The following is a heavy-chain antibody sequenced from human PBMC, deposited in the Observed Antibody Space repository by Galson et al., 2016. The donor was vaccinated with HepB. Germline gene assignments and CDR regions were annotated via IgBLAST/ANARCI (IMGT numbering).Heavy chain of an antibody. J-gene: IGHJ6*02. V-gene: IGHV3-49*03. CDR1: GFNFGDST. Sequence: SLRLSCAASGFNFGDSTMTWFRQAPGKGLEWVGFIRSETYGVTTEYAASVRGRFTISRDDSKSIAYLQMDSLRREDTAVYYCTTLMGWGSRPYYYDNMDVWGQGTTVTVSS. D-gene: IGHD3-16*01. CDR2: IRSETYGVTT. CDR3: TTLMGWGSRPYYYDNMDV.